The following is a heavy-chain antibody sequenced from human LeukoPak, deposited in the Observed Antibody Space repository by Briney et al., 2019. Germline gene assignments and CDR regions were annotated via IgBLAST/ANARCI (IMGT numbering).Heavy chain of an antibody. CDR1: GYTFTSYG. CDR2: ISAYNGNT. V-gene: IGHV1-18*01. CDR3: ARDSPTVTTNWFDP. Sequence: ASVKVSCKASGYTFTSYGISWVRQAPGQGLEWMGWISAYNGNTNYAQKLQGRVTMTTDTSTSTAYMELRSLRSDDTAVYYCARDSPTVTTNWFDPWGQGTLVTVSS. D-gene: IGHD4-17*01. J-gene: IGHJ5*02.